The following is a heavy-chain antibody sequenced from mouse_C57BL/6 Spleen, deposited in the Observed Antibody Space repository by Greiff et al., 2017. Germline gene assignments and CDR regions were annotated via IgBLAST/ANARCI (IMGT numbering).Heavy chain of an antibody. Sequence: QVQLKQSGAELVRPGTSVKMSCKASGYTFTNYWIGWAKQRPGHGLEWIGDIYPGGGYTNYNEKFKGKATLTADKSSSTAYMQFSSLTSEDSAIYYCARITTVVATFPDYWGQGTTLTVSS. CDR3: ARITTVVATFPDY. D-gene: IGHD1-1*01. J-gene: IGHJ2*01. CDR1: GYTFTNYW. CDR2: IYPGGGYT. V-gene: IGHV1-63*01.